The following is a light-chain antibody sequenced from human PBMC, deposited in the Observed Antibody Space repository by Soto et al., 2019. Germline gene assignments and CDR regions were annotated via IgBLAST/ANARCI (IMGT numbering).Light chain of an antibody. V-gene: IGKV3-15*01. CDR2: GAS. CDR3: QQYNNWPPCT. J-gene: IGKJ1*01. CDR1: QSVSSN. Sequence: EIVMTQSPATLSVSPGERATLSCRASQSVSSNLAWYQQKPGQAPRLLIYGASTRATGIPARFSGSGAGTEFTLTISSLQSEDFAVYYCQQYNNWPPCTFGQGTKEEIK.